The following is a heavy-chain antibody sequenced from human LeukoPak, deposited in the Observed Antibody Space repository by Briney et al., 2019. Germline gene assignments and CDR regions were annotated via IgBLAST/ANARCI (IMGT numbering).Heavy chain of an antibody. J-gene: IGHJ4*02. D-gene: IGHD6-19*01. CDR1: GGSISSYY. CDR3: ARTVAGTDY. V-gene: IGHV4-59*01. CDR2: IYYSGST. Sequence: PSETLSLTCTVSGGSISSYYWSWIRQPPGKGLEWIGYIYYSGSTNHNPSLKSRVTISVDTSKNQFSLKLSSVTAADTAVYYCARTVAGTDYWGQGTLVTVSS.